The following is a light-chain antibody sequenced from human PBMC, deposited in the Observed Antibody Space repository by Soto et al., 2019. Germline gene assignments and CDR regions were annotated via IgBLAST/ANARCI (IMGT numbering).Light chain of an antibody. Sequence: QSALTQPASVSGSPGQSITISCTGTSSDVGAYNFVSWYQHHPGRAPKLIIYEVTIRPSGVSNRFSGSKSGNTASLTISGLQAEDEADYYCASYTVRKSWVFGGGTKLTVL. CDR3: ASYTVRKSWV. CDR1: SSDVGAYNF. J-gene: IGLJ3*02. V-gene: IGLV2-14*01. CDR2: EVT.